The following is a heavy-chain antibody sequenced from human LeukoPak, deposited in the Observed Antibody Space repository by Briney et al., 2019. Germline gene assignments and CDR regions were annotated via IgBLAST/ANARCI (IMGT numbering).Heavy chain of an antibody. CDR3: ARGPYYYDSSGYYYVWFDP. CDR1: GYTFTSYY. V-gene: IGHV1-46*01. Sequence: ASVKVSCKASGYTFTSYYMHWVRQAPGQGPEWMGIINPSGGSTSYAQKFQGRVTMTRDTSTSTVYMELSNLRSEDTAVYYCARGPYYYDSSGYYYVWFDPWGQGTLVTVSS. D-gene: IGHD3-22*01. CDR2: INPSGGST. J-gene: IGHJ5*02.